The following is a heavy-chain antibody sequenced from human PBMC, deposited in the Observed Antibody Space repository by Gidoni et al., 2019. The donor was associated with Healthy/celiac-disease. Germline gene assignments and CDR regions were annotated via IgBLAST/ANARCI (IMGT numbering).Heavy chain of an antibody. CDR1: GNTLTELS. CDR3: ATTGIAVAKPLDY. V-gene: IGHV1-24*01. Sequence: QVQLVQSGAEVKKPGASVKVSCKVSGNTLTELSMNCWRQAPGKGLDWMGGFDPEDGETIYAQKFQGRVTMTEDTSTDTAYMELSSLRSEDTAVYYCATTGIAVAKPLDYWGQGTLVTVSS. CDR2: FDPEDGET. D-gene: IGHD6-19*01. J-gene: IGHJ4*02.